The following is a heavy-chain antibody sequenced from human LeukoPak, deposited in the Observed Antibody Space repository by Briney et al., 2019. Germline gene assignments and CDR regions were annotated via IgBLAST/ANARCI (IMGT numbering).Heavy chain of an antibody. CDR3: AREGSGWYLLSAFDI. D-gene: IGHD6-19*01. V-gene: IGHV4-59*12. Sequence: PSETLSLTCTVSGGSISNKYWSWIRQPPGKGLEWIGYIYYSGSTNYNPSLKSRVTISVDTSKNQFSLKLSSVTAADTAVYYCAREGSGWYLLSAFDIWGQGTMVTVSS. CDR2: IYYSGST. J-gene: IGHJ3*02. CDR1: GGSISNKY.